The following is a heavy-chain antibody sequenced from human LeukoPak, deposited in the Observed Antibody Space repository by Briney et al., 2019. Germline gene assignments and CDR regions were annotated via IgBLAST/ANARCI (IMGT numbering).Heavy chain of an antibody. J-gene: IGHJ5*02. Sequence: ASVKVSCKASGYTFTNYGISRVRQAPGQGLEWMGWISGYNGNTNYAQKFQDRVTMTTDTSTRTVYMELRSLRSDDTAVYYCARDGTTGTTFRFDPWGQGTLVTVSS. CDR3: ARDGTTGTTFRFDP. V-gene: IGHV1-18*01. D-gene: IGHD1-1*01. CDR2: ISGYNGNT. CDR1: GYTFTNYG.